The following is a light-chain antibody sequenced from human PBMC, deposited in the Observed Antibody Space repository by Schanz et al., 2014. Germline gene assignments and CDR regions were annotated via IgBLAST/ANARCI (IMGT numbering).Light chain of an antibody. J-gene: IGLJ1*01. CDR1: SSDVGNYNF. CDR2: EVS. Sequence: QSVLTQPPSASGSPGQSVTISCTGTSSDVGNYNFVSWYQHHPGKAPKLMIYEVSKRPSGVPDRFSGSKSGNTASLTVSGLQAEDEADYYCSSYGGSHNYVFGTGTKLTVV. CDR3: SSYGGSHNYV. V-gene: IGLV2-8*01.